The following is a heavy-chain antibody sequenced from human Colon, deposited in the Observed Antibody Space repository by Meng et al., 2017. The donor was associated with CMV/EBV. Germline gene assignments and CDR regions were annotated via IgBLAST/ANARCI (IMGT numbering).Heavy chain of an antibody. CDR3: VRDTSLRVGVWYPGGF. Sequence: ASVKVSCKTSGYTFTGHGLNWVRQAPGQRPEWMGWINGHTDDTDYAPKFRGRVTVTKDMSTTTVFMELRSLRFDDTAVYYCVRDTSLRVGVWYPGGFWGQGTVVTVSS. J-gene: IGHJ4*02. D-gene: IGHD6-19*01. CDR2: INGHTDDT. CDR1: GYTFTGHG. V-gene: IGHV1-18*04.